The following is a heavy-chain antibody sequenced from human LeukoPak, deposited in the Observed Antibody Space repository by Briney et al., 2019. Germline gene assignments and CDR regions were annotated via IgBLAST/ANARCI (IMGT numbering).Heavy chain of an antibody. CDR1: GFTFSSYS. V-gene: IGHV3-21*01. J-gene: IGHJ4*02. D-gene: IGHD6-6*01. CDR3: ARGIPYSSSSHFDY. Sequence: GGSLRLSCAASGFTFSSYSMNWVRQAPGKGLEWVSSISSSSSYIYYADSVKGRFTISRDDAKNSLYLQMSSLKAEDTAVYYCARGIPYSSSSHFDYWGQGTLVTVSS. CDR2: ISSSSSYI.